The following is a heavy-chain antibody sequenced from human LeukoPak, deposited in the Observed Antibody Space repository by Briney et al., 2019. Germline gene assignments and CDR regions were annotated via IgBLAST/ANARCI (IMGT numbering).Heavy chain of an antibody. CDR3: ASGYYGSGNPPVTPYYFDY. D-gene: IGHD3-10*01. CDR2: IIPIFGTA. J-gene: IGHJ4*02. Sequence: GASVKVSCKASGGTFSSYAISWVRQAPGQGLEWMGGIIPIFGTANYAQKFQGRVTITADESTSTAYMELSSLRSEDTAVYYCASGYYGSGNPPVTPYYFDYWGQGTLVTVSS. CDR1: GGTFSSYA. V-gene: IGHV1-69*01.